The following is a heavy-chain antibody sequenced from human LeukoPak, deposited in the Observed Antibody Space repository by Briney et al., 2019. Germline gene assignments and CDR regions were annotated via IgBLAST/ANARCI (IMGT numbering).Heavy chain of an antibody. J-gene: IGHJ4*02. V-gene: IGHV3-23*01. CDR3: AKDRFGIVVVTAILDY. CDR2: ISGSGGST. Sequence: GGSLRLSCAASGFTFSSYATSWVRQAPGKGLEWVSAISGSGGSTYYADSVKGRFTISRDNSKNTLYLQMNSLRAEDTAVYYCAKDRFGIVVVTAILDYWGQGTLVTVSS. D-gene: IGHD2-21*02. CDR1: GFTFSSYA.